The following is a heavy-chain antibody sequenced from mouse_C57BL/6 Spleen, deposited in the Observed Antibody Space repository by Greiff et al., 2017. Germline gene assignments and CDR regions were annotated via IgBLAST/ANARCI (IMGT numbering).Heavy chain of an antibody. CDR1: GFTFSDYY. J-gene: IGHJ1*03. D-gene: IGHD1-1*01. CDR2: ISNGGGST. Sequence: EVMLVESGGGLVQPGGSLKLSCAASGFTFSDYYMYWVRQTPEKRLEWVAYISNGGGSTYYPDTVKGRFTISRDNAKNTLYLQMSRLKSEDTAMYYCARGGSRSLWYVDVRGTGTTVTVSS. CDR3: ARGGSRSLWYVDV. V-gene: IGHV5-12*01.